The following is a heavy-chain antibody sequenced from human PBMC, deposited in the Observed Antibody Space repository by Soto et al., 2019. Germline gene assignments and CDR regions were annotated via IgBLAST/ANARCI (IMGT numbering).Heavy chain of an antibody. CDR1: GFTFSSYW. CDR3: ARDKAYYDSSGYHSVFDH. Sequence: GGSLRLSCAASGFTFSSYWMSWVRQAPDKGLEWVANIKEDGSEKYYGDSVKDRFTISRDNTKNSLYLQMNSLRTEDTAVYYCARDKAYYDSSGYHSVFDHWGQGTLVTVSS. V-gene: IGHV3-7*03. J-gene: IGHJ4*02. CDR2: IKEDGSEK. D-gene: IGHD3-22*01.